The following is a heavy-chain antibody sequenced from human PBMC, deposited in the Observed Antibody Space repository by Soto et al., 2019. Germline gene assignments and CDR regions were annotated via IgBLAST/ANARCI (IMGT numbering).Heavy chain of an antibody. J-gene: IGHJ6*02. CDR1: GFTFSNAW. CDR3: TTVGRGVIIPFYYYYSMDV. CDR2: IKSKTDGGTT. Sequence: SLRLSCAASGFTFSNAWMNWVRQAPGKGLEWVGRIKSKTDGGTTDYAAPVKGRFTISRDDSKNTLYLQMNSLKTEDTAVYYCTTVGRGVIIPFYYYYSMDVWGQGTTVTVSS. D-gene: IGHD3-10*01. V-gene: IGHV3-15*07.